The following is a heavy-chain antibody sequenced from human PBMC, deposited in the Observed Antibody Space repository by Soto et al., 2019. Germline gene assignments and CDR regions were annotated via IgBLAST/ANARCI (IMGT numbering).Heavy chain of an antibody. J-gene: IGHJ4*02. D-gene: IGHD6-19*01. V-gene: IGHV4-59*08. CDR3: ARQDSSGHFDY. Sequence: PSETLSLTCTVSGGSISSYYWSWIRQPPGKGLEWIGYIYYSGSTNYNPSLKSRVTISVDTSKNQFSLKLSSVTAADTAVYYCARQDSSGHFDYWGQGTLVTVSS. CDR2: IYYSGST. CDR1: GGSISSYY.